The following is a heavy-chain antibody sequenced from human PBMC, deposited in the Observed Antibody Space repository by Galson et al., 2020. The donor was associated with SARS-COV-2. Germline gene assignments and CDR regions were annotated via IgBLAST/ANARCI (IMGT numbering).Heavy chain of an antibody. D-gene: IGHD2-2*01. CDR2: ISYDGSNK. V-gene: IGHV3-30*18. J-gene: IGHJ6*02. CDR3: AKDRDAGPSLYYYDGMDV. Sequence: GGSLRLSCAASGFTFSSYRMHWVRQAPGKGLEWVAVISYDGSNKYYADSVKGRFTISRDNSKNTLYLQMNSLRAEDTAVYYCAKDRDAGPSLYYYDGMDVWGQGTTVTVSS. CDR1: GFTFSSYR.